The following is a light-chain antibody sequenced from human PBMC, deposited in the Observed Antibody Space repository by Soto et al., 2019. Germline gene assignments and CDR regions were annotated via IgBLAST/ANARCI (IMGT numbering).Light chain of an antibody. Sequence: DIQMTQSPPTLSASVGDRVTITCRASENIDSWLAWYQQKLGKAPKLLMYAVSSLESGVPSRFSGSGSGTDFTLTISSLQPEDFATYHCQQYCSFPWTFGQGTKVQVK. CDR3: QQYCSFPWT. V-gene: IGKV1-5*01. J-gene: IGKJ1*01. CDR2: AVS. CDR1: ENIDSW.